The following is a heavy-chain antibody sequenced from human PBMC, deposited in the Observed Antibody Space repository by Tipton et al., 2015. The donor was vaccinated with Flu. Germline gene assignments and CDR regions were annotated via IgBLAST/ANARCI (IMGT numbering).Heavy chain of an antibody. CDR3: ARGPQVPVWPYYYGMDV. D-gene: IGHD2-2*01. CDR1: GFTVTSSY. J-gene: IGHJ6*02. Sequence: SLRLSCAASGFTVTSSYMSWVRQAPGKGLEWVSVIYGGGTTDYADSVKGRFTISRDKSKNALYLQMSSRRAEDTAVYYCARGPQVPVWPYYYGMDVWGQGTTVTVSS. CDR2: IYGGGTT. V-gene: IGHV3-53*01.